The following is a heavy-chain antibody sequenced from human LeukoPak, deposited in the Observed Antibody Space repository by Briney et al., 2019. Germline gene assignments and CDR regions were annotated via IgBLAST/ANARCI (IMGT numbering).Heavy chain of an antibody. V-gene: IGHV1-46*01. D-gene: IGHD5-18*01. CDR1: GYTFTSCY. CDR3: ARSLHRRGYSYGDY. Sequence: ASVKVSCKASGYTFTSCYMHWVRQAPGQGLEWMGIINPGGGTTTYAQKFQGRVTMTRDTSTSTVYMELSSLRSEDTAVYYCARSLHRRGYSYGDYWGRGTLVTVSS. J-gene: IGHJ4*02. CDR2: INPGGGTT.